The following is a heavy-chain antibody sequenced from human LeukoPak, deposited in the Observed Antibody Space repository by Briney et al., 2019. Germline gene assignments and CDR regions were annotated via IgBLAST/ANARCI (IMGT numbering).Heavy chain of an antibody. D-gene: IGHD4-17*01. CDR1: GGSISSSSYY. Sequence: SETLSLTCTVSGGSISSSSYYWGWIRQPPGKGLEWIGSIYYSGSTYYNPSLKSRVTISVDTSKNQFSLKLSSVTAADTAVYYCARATVTTGTLDYWGQGTLVTGSS. CDR3: ARATVTTGTLDY. CDR2: IYYSGST. V-gene: IGHV4-39*07. J-gene: IGHJ4*02.